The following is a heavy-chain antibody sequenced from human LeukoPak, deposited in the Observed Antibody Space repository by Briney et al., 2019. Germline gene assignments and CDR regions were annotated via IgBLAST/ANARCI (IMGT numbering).Heavy chain of an antibody. CDR3: ARVGVQNYYDSSGYFLGY. CDR1: GGTFSSYA. J-gene: IGHJ4*02. Sequence: ASVKVSCKASGGTFSSYAISWVRQAPGQGLEWMGWINPNSGGTNYAQKFQGRVTMTRDTSISTAYMELSRLRSDDTAVYYCARVGVQNYYDSSGYFLGYWGQGTLVTVSS. CDR2: INPNSGGT. D-gene: IGHD3-22*01. V-gene: IGHV1-2*02.